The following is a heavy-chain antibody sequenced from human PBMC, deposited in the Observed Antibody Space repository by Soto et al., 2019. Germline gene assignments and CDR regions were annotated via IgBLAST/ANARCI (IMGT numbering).Heavy chain of an antibody. CDR3: AKDGRSSSWTYYFDY. Sequence: ESGGGLVPPGGSLRLSCAVSGFTFSSYVMSWVRQAPGKGLEWVSAISGGGGSTYYADSVKGRFTISRDNSKNTLYLQMNSLRADDTAVYSCAKDGRSSSWTYYFDYWGQGSLVTVSS. CDR1: GFTFSSYV. V-gene: IGHV3-23*01. J-gene: IGHJ4*02. CDR2: ISGGGGST. D-gene: IGHD6-13*01.